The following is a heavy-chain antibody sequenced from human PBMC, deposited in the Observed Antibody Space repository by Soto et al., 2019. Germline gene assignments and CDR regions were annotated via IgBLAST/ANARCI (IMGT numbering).Heavy chain of an antibody. D-gene: IGHD3-9*01. Sequence: QVQLQQWGAGLLKPSETLSLTCAVYGGSFSGYYWSWIRQPPGKGLEWIGEINHSGSTNYNPSLNSRVPISVDTSKNQFSLKLSSVTAADTAVYYCARDTYYDISGFFYGMDVWGQGTTVTVSS. J-gene: IGHJ6*02. CDR2: INHSGST. CDR3: ARDTYYDISGFFYGMDV. CDR1: GGSFSGYY. V-gene: IGHV4-34*01.